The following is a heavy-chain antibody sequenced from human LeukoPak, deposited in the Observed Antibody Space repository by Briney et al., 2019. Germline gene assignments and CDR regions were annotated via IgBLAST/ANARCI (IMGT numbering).Heavy chain of an antibody. V-gene: IGHV4-31*03. CDR1: GGSISSGGYY. CDR3: ATAGRYSSSSIDY. J-gene: IGHJ4*02. Sequence: SQTLSLTCTVPGGSISSGGYYWSWIRQHPGTGLEWIGYIYYSGSTYYNPSLKSRVTISVDTSKNQFSLKLSSVTAADTAVYYCATAGRYSSSSIDYWGQGTLVTVSS. CDR2: IYYSGST. D-gene: IGHD6-6*01.